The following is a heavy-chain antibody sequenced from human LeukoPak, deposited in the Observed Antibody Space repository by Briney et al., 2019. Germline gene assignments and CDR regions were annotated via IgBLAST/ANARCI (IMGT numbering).Heavy chain of an antibody. V-gene: IGHV4-39*05. D-gene: IGHD3-22*01. CDR1: GGPISSSSFF. J-gene: IGHJ4*02. CDR3: TTYYSSDPYKFDY. Sequence: SGTPSLPCTVSGGPISSSSFFWGWIRPPPGEGPGGGASIYYGGSTYYNPSLKSRVTISVDTSRNQFSLKLSSVTAADTAVYYCTTYYSSDPYKFDYWGQGTLVTVSS. CDR2: IYYGGST.